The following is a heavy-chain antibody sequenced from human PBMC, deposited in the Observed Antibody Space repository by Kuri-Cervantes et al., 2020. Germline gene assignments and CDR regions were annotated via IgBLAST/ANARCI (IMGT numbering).Heavy chain of an antibody. D-gene: IGHD6-19*01. V-gene: IGHV4-61*01. Sequence: SEILSLTCTVFGCSVSSGSYYWTWIRQPPGKGLEWIGYICYSGSTNYSPSLKSRVTISVDTSKNQFSLKLSSVTAADTAVYYCARVWRYSSGWYGGFDFWGQGTLVTVSS. J-gene: IGHJ4*02. CDR2: ICYSGST. CDR3: ARVWRYSSGWYGGFDF. CDR1: GCSVSSGSYY.